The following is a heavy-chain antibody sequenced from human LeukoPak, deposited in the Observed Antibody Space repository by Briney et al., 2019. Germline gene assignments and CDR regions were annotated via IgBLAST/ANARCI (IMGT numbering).Heavy chain of an antibody. D-gene: IGHD1-1*01. Sequence: SVKVSCKASGGTFNSYAISWVRQAPGQGLEWMGRIIPILGIANYAQKFQGRVTITADKSTSTAYMELSSLRSEDTAVYYCARVLYWNYDYYGMDVWGQGTTVTVSS. CDR1: GGTFNSYA. J-gene: IGHJ6*02. CDR3: ARVLYWNYDYYGMDV. V-gene: IGHV1-69*04. CDR2: IIPILGIA.